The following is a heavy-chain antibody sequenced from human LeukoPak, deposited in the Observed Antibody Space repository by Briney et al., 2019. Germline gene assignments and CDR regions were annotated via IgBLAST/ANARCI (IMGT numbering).Heavy chain of an antibody. D-gene: IGHD1-1*01. CDR2: IYSDGST. CDR3: ARDLLDATGY. Sequence: GGSLRLSCDASGSTVIGNYMSWIRQAPGRGLQWVSVIYSDGSTYYADSVKGRFTISRDKSKRTLYLQMNSLRVEDTALYYCARDLLDATGYWGQGTLVTVSS. CDR1: GSTVIGNY. V-gene: IGHV3-66*01. J-gene: IGHJ4*02.